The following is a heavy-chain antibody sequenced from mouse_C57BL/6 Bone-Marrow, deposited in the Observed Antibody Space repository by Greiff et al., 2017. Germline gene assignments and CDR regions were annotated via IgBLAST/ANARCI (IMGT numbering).Heavy chain of an antibody. CDR1: GYTFTSYW. J-gene: IGHJ4*01. Sequence: VQLQQPGAELVKPGASVKMFCKASGYTFTSYWITWVKQRPGQGLEWIGDIYPGSGSTNYNEKFKSKATLTIETSSSTAYMQLSSLTSEDSAVYYCARQDLYYMDDWGKGTSVTVAS. CDR3: ARQDLYYMDD. V-gene: IGHV1-55*01. D-gene: IGHD2-1*01. CDR2: IYPGSGST.